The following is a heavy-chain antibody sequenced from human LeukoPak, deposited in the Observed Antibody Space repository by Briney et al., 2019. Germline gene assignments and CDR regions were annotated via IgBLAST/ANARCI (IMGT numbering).Heavy chain of an antibody. V-gene: IGHV3-23*01. J-gene: IGHJ4*02. CDR2: ISGSGGST. CDR3: AKVASYYDFWGGYYSPFDY. CDR1: GFTFSSYA. D-gene: IGHD3-3*01. Sequence: GGSLRLSCAASGFTFSSYAMSWVRQAPGKGLEWVSAISGSGGSTYYADSVKGRFTISRDNSKNTLYLQMNSLRAEDTAVYYCAKVASYYDFWGGYYSPFDYWGQGTLVTVSS.